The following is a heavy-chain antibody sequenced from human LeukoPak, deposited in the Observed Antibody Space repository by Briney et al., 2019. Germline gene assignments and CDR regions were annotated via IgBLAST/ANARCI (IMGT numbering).Heavy chain of an antibody. CDR1: GYTFTSYD. CDR3: ARGPGRYYDYVWGSYRFDY. V-gene: IGHV1-8*01. Sequence: ASVKVSCKASGYTFTSYDINWVRQATGQGLEWMRWMNPNSGNTGYAQKFQGRVTMTRNTSISTAYMELSSLRSEDTAVYYCARGPGRYYDYVWGSYRFDYWGQGTLVTVSS. J-gene: IGHJ4*02. CDR2: MNPNSGNT. D-gene: IGHD3-16*02.